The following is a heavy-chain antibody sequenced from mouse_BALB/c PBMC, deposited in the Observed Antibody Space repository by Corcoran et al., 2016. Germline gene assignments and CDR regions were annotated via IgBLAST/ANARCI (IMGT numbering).Heavy chain of an antibody. CDR2: IYWDDDK. V-gene: IGHV8-12*01. D-gene: IGHD1-1*01. Sequence: QVTLKESGPGILQPSQTLSLTCSFSGFSLSTSGMGVSWIRQPSGKGLEWLAHIYWDDDKRYNPSLKSRLTISKDTSSNQVFLKITSVDTADTATYCCARRASNYYGSSYWYFDVWGAGTTVTVSS. CDR1: GFSLSTSGMG. J-gene: IGHJ1*01. CDR3: ARRASNYYGSSYWYFDV.